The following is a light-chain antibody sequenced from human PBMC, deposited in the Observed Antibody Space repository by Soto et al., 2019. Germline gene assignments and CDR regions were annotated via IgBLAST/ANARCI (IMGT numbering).Light chain of an antibody. Sequence: QSVLTQPPSASGTPGQRVTFSCSGSGSNIGSNYVYWYQQLPGTAPKVLVYRNNQRPSGVPDRFSGSKSGTSASLAISGLRSEDEADYYCAAWDDSLSGWVFGGGTKVTVL. CDR2: RNN. CDR1: GSNIGSNY. J-gene: IGLJ3*02. CDR3: AAWDDSLSGWV. V-gene: IGLV1-47*01.